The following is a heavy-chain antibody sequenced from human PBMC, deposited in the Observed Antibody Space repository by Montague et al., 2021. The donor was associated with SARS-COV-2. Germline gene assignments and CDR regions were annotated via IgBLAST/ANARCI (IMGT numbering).Heavy chain of an antibody. CDR2: IDNDGRGT. CDR3: ARGGFNHGFDV. CDR1: GFNFRSYY. Sequence: SLRLSCAAPGFNFRSYYIHWVRQAPGSGLVWVSRIDNDGRGTIYADAVKGRFTIPRDNAKSTLFLKMNSLRADETAVYYCARGGFNHGFDVWGQGTVVTVSS. J-gene: IGHJ3*01. V-gene: IGHV3-74*01.